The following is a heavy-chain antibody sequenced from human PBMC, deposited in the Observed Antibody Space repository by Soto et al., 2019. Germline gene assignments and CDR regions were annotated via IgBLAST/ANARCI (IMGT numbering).Heavy chain of an antibody. V-gene: IGHV1-46*01. CDR3: ARDGVPIAGRSGFFDK. Sequence: GXSVKLACKAAGYMLGNDYSHWGRQTPGQGLQWIGVINPSRGLTTYAQKFQGRVSMTRDTSTTTVFMELTSLTSEDTAIYYCARDGVPIAGRSGFFDKWAPRTLVTVSS. J-gene: IGHJ4*02. D-gene: IGHD6-19*01. CDR2: INPSRGLT. CDR1: GYMLGNDY.